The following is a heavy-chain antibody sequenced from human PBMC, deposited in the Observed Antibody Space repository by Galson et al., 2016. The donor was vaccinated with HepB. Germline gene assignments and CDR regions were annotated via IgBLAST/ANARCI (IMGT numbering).Heavy chain of an antibody. Sequence: PALVKPTQTLTLTCPFSGFSLGTSGMSVSWIRQPPGKALEWLARIDWDDDQFYSTSLKTRLTISKDTSKKQVVLTMTNMDPVDTGTYYCARHVLRGSYPFDYWSQGTLVTVSS. D-gene: IGHD1-26*01. CDR2: IDWDDDQ. J-gene: IGHJ4*02. CDR1: GFSLGTSGMS. CDR3: ARHVLRGSYPFDY. V-gene: IGHV2-70*04.